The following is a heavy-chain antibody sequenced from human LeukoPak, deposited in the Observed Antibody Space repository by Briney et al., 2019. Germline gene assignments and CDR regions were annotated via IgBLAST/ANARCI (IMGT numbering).Heavy chain of an antibody. D-gene: IGHD3-22*01. J-gene: IGHJ4*02. V-gene: IGHV4-30-4*02. Sequence: SETLSLTCTVSGGSISSGDYYWSWIRQPPGKGLEWIGYIYYSGSTYYNPSLKSRVTISVDTSKNQFSLKLSSVTAADTAVYYCARGPYYYDSSGYYYPGYFDYWGQGTLVTVSS. CDR1: GGSISSGDYY. CDR3: ARGPYYYDSSGYYYPGYFDY. CDR2: IYYSGST.